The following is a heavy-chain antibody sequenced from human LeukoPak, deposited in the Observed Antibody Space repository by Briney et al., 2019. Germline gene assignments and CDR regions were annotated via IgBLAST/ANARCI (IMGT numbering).Heavy chain of an antibody. CDR1: GFTFSDYY. CDR3: AKEAPADDYGDYGFDY. D-gene: IGHD4-17*01. CDR2: ISSSGSTI. Sequence: GGSLRLSCAASGFTFSDYYMSWIRQAPGKGLEWVPYISSSGSTIYYADSVKGRFTISRDNSKNTLYLQMSSLRAEDTAVYYCAKEAPADDYGDYGFDYWGQGTLVTVSS. J-gene: IGHJ4*02. V-gene: IGHV3-11*04.